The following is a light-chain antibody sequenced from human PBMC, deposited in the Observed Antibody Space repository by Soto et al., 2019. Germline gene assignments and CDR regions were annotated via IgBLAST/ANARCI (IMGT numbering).Light chain of an antibody. CDR1: SSNIGAGYD. CDR2: GNS. Sequence: QAVVTQPPSVSGAPGQRVTISCTGSSSNIGAGYDVHWYQQLPGTAPKLLIYGNSNRPSGVPDRCSGSKSGTSASLAITGLQAEDEADYCSQSYDSSLSGWVFGGGTKLTVL. V-gene: IGLV1-40*01. J-gene: IGLJ3*02. CDR3: QSYDSSLSGWV.